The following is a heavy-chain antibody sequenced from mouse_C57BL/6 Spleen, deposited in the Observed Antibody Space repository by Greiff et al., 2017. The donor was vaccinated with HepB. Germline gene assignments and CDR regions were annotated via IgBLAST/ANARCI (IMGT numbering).Heavy chain of an antibody. D-gene: IGHD2-2*01. J-gene: IGHJ3*01. CDR1: GYAFTNYL. Sequence: QVQLKESGAELVRPGTSVKVSCKASGYAFTNYLIEWVKQRPGQGLEWIGVINPGSGGTNYNEKFKGKATLTADKSSSNAYMQFSSLSSEDSAVYFCAREGGIYYGYDEGGWFAYWGQGTLVTVSA. CDR3: AREGGIYYGYDEGGWFAY. CDR2: INPGSGGT. V-gene: IGHV1-54*01.